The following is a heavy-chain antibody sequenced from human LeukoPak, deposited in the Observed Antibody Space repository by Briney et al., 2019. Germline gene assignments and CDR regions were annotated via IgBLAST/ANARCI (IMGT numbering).Heavy chain of an antibody. D-gene: IGHD3-3*01. V-gene: IGHV3-30*03. CDR2: ISYDGSNK. J-gene: IGHJ4*02. Sequence: GGSLRLSCAASGFTFSSYGMHWVRQAPGKGLEWLAVISYDGSNKYYADSVKGRFTISRDNAKNSLYLQMNSLRDEDTAVYYCASMGVYDFWSGYFEGDYWGQGTLVTVSS. CDR1: GFTFSSYG. CDR3: ASMGVYDFWSGYFEGDY.